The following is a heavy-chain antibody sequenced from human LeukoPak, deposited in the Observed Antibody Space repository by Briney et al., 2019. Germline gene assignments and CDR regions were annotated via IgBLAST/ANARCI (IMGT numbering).Heavy chain of an antibody. D-gene: IGHD4-23*01. CDR3: ARIMDAVVTPGSDY. V-gene: IGHV3-11*04. CDR2: ISSSGSTI. CDR1: GFTFSDYY. Sequence: PGGSLRLSCAASGFTFSDYYMSWIRQAPGKGLEWVSYISSSGSTIYYADSVKGRFTISRDNAKSSLYLQMNSLRAEDTAVYYCARIMDAVVTPGSDYWGQGTLVTVSS. J-gene: IGHJ4*02.